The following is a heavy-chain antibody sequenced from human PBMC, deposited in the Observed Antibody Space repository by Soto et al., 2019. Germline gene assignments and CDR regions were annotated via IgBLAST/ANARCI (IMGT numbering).Heavy chain of an antibody. CDR1: GGTFSSYT. CDR3: ARDPGRMIVVPAAFHWFDP. V-gene: IGHV1-69*04. D-gene: IGHD2-2*01. Sequence: ASVKVSCKASGGTFSSYTISWVRQAPGQGLEWMGRIIPILGIANYAQKFQGRVTITADKSTSTAYMELSSLRSEDTAVYYCARDPGRMIVVPAAFHWFDPWGQGTLVTVSS. J-gene: IGHJ5*02. CDR2: IIPILGIA.